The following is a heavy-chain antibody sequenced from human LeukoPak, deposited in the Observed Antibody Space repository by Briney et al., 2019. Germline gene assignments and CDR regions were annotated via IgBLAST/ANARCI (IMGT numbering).Heavy chain of an antibody. CDR3: AKTRRRVTFGGVIGNDAFDI. D-gene: IGHD3-16*02. CDR1: GFTFSSYA. J-gene: IGHJ3*02. CDR2: ISGSGGST. Sequence: GGSLRLSCAASGFTFSSYAMSWVRQAPGKGLEWVSAISGSGGSTYYADSVKGGFTISRDNSKNTLYLQMNSLRAEDTAVYYCAKTRRRVTFGGVIGNDAFDIWGQGTMVTVSS. V-gene: IGHV3-23*01.